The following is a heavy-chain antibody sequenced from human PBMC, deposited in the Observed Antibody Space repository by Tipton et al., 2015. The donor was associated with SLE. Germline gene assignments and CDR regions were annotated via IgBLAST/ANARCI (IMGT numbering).Heavy chain of an antibody. CDR1: GGSISSHY. J-gene: IGHJ4*02. Sequence: TLSLTCTVSGGSISSHYWRWIRRPPGKALEWIAYINYSGSTNYNPSLKSRVPMSVDTSKNQFSLKLSSVAAADTAVYYCARRRGSSWYEDYFDYWGQGTLVTVSS. CDR2: INYSGST. V-gene: IGHV4-59*11. CDR3: ARRRGSSWYEDYFDY. D-gene: IGHD6-13*01.